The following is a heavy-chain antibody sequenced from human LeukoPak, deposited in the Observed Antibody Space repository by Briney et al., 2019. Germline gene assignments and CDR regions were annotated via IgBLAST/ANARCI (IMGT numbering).Heavy chain of an antibody. CDR1: GFTFSSYW. CDR2: IKEDGSEK. V-gene: IGHV3-7*01. J-gene: IGHJ4*02. Sequence: PGGSLRLSCAASGFTFSSYWMSWARQAPGKGLEWVANIKEDGSEKYYVDSVKGRFTISRDNGKNSLYLQMNSLRAKDTAVYYCARTLAARHTSGYIDYWGQGTLVTVSS. D-gene: IGHD3-22*01. CDR3: ARTLAARHTSGYIDY.